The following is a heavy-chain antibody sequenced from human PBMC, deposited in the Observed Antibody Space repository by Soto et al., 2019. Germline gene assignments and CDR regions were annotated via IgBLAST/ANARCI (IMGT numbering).Heavy chain of an antibody. CDR3: GRYCTNTKCRGGYYLDL. J-gene: IGHJ5*02. CDR1: GDSFTNYA. D-gene: IGHD2-8*01. CDR2: IILALGPP. Sequence: QVLLVQSGAEMKQPGSSVSVSCRASGDSFTNYAFTWVRQAPGQGPEWLGGIILALGPPHYSQRFQGRLTITADESSSTVYMELGSLRLDDTSVYYCGRYCTNTKCRGGYYLDLWGQGTLLTVSS. V-gene: IGHV1-69*01.